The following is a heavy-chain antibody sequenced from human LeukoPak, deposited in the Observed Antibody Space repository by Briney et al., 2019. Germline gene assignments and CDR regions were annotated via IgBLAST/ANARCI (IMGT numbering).Heavy chain of an antibody. Sequence: SGTLSLTSAVSAGSISSGNWWSRARQHPRKGLEWIGAFYHSGNNNYNPSLKSRVTISVDKSKNQFSLKLSSVTAADTAVYYCARGRYCGSEWLFQSWGQGTLVTVSS. D-gene: IGHD2-21*01. CDR2: FYHSGNN. J-gene: IGHJ4*02. V-gene: IGHV4-4*02. CDR1: AGSISSGNW. CDR3: ARGRYCGSEWLFQS.